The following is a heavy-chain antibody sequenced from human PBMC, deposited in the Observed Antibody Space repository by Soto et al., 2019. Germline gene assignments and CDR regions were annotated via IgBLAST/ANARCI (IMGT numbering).Heavy chain of an antibody. D-gene: IGHD2-2*01. V-gene: IGHV3-23*01. J-gene: IGHJ4*02. CDR1: GFTFSSYA. CDR2: ISGSGGST. Sequence: GGSLRLSCAASGFTFSSYAMSWVRQAPGKGLEWVSAISGSGGSTYYADSVKDRFTISRDNSKNTLYLQMNSLRAEDTAVYYCAKVGGDIVVVPAAMGGGFDYWGQGTLVTVSS. CDR3: AKVGGDIVVVPAAMGGGFDY.